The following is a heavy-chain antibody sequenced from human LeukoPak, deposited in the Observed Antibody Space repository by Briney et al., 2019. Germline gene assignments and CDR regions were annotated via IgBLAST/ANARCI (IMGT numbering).Heavy chain of an antibody. Sequence: GGALRLSCAASGFTFSDYFMNGVRQTPGEGREWVAHISSSGKMMYYADSVKGRITISRDNAKNSLYLQMNSLRGEDTGVYYCARAQFRYFQYMDVWGNGTTVTVSS. D-gene: IGHD2/OR15-2a*01. CDR2: ISSSGKMM. V-gene: IGHV3-11*04. J-gene: IGHJ6*03. CDR1: GFTFSDYF. CDR3: ARAQFRYFQYMDV.